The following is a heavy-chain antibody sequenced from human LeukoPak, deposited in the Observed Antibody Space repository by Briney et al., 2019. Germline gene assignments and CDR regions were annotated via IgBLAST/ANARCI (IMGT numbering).Heavy chain of an antibody. D-gene: IGHD5-12*01. CDR3: AREGGRGRGVATPADH. CDR1: GYTFTTYG. Sequence: GASVKVSCKASGYTFTTYGISLVRQAPGQGLEWMGWINPNSGGTNFAQKFQGRVTMTRDTSISTAYMELNSLRAEDTAVYYCAREGGRGRGVATPADHWGQGTLVTVSS. J-gene: IGHJ4*02. CDR2: INPNSGGT. V-gene: IGHV1-2*02.